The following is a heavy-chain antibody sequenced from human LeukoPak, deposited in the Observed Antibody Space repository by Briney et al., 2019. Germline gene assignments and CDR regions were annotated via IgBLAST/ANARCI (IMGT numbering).Heavy chain of an antibody. CDR2: INPNSGGT. CDR1: GYTFTGYY. Sequence: GASVKVSCKASGYTFTGYYMHWVRQAPGQGLEWKGWINPNSGGTNYAQKFQDRVTMTRDTSISTAYMELSRLRSDDTAVYYCARGLTNYYDSSGPGDYWGQGTLVTVSS. CDR3: ARGLTNYYDSSGPGDY. J-gene: IGHJ4*02. V-gene: IGHV1-2*02. D-gene: IGHD3-22*01.